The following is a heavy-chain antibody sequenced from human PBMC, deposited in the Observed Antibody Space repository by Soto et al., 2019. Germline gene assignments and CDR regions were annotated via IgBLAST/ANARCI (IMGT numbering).Heavy chain of an antibody. CDR3: AFSGIQLWFDPYYSVMDV. CDR2: INPNSGGT. Sequence: GASVKVSCKASGYTMTRYGISWVRQTPGKGLEWMGWINPNSGGTNYAQKFQGWVTMTRDTSISTAYMELSRLRSDDTAVYYFAFSGIQLWFDPYYSVMDVWGQGTTVTVSS. J-gene: IGHJ6*02. CDR1: GYTMTRYG. D-gene: IGHD5-18*01. V-gene: IGHV1-2*04.